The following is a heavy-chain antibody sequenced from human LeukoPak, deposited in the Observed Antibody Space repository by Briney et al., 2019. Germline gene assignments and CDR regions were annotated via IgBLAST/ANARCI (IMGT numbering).Heavy chain of an antibody. CDR2: IYYSGST. J-gene: IGHJ6*03. Sequence: SETLSLTCTVSGGSISSYYWSWIRQPPGKGLEWIGYIYYSGSTNYNPSLKSRVTISVDTSKNQFSLRLSSVTAADTAVYYCATTLWAWDGHYYYMDVWGKGTTVTVSS. CDR3: ATTLWAWDGHYYYMDV. V-gene: IGHV4-59*01. D-gene: IGHD1-26*01. CDR1: GGSISSYY.